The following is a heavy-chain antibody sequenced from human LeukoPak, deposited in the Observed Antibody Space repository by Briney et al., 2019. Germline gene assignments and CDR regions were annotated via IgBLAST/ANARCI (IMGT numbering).Heavy chain of an antibody. Sequence: GGSLRLSCAASGFIFSSDTMHWVRQAPGKGLEWVSYISSSGSTIYCADSVKGRFTISRDNAKNSLYLQMNSLRAEDTAVYYCARDRATNWFDPWGQGTLVTVSS. J-gene: IGHJ5*02. D-gene: IGHD1-26*01. V-gene: IGHV3-48*04. CDR3: ARDRATNWFDP. CDR2: ISSSGSTI. CDR1: GFIFSSDT.